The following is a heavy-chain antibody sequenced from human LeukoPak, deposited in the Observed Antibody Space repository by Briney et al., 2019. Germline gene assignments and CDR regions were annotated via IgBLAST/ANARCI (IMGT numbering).Heavy chain of an antibody. CDR3: ARGRVDGDREIDY. Sequence: SVKVSCKASGYTFTSYDINWARQAPGQGLEWMGGIIPIFGTANYAQKFQGRVTITADESTSTAYMELSSLRSEDTAVYYCARGRVDGDREIDYWGQGTLVTVSS. V-gene: IGHV1-69*13. D-gene: IGHD4-17*01. CDR2: IIPIFGTA. CDR1: GYTFTSYD. J-gene: IGHJ4*02.